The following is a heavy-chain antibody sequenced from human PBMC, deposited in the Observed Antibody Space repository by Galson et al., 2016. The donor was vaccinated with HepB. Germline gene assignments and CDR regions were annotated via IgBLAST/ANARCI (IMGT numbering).Heavy chain of an antibody. CDR3: ARVVWGGDFGEYFHR. Sequence: SLTCAVYGGSFSDFYWSWIRQPPGKGLEWIGEINHSGSTHHNPSLKGRVAISVDTSKNQFSLNLNSVTAADTAIYYCARVVWGGDFGEYFHRWGRGTLVTVSS. CDR1: GGSFSDFY. V-gene: IGHV4-34*01. D-gene: IGHD4-17*01. J-gene: IGHJ1*01. CDR2: INHSGST.